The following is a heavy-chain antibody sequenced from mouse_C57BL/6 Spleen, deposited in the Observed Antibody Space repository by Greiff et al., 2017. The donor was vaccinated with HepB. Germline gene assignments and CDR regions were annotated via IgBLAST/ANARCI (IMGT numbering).Heavy chain of an antibody. V-gene: IGHV1-82*01. J-gene: IGHJ3*01. CDR1: GYAFSSSW. D-gene: IGHD2-4*01. Sequence: VQLQQSGPELVKPGASVKISCKASGYAFSSSWMNWVKQRPGKGLEWIGRIYPGDGDTNYNGKFKGKATLTADKSSSTAYMQLSSLTSEDSAVYFCARPSMITTAALFAYWGQGTLVTVSA. CDR2: IYPGDGDT. CDR3: ARPSMITTAALFAY.